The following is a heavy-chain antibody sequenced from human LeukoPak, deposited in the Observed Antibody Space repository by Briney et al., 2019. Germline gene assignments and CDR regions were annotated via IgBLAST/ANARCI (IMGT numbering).Heavy chain of an antibody. V-gene: IGHV5-51*01. CDR3: ARRGDYGGNAEVGY. D-gene: IGHD4-23*01. CDR1: GYRFTSHW. J-gene: IGHJ4*02. Sequence: GESLKISCKGSGYRFTSHWIGWARQMPGKGREWMGIIYPGDSDTRYSPSFQGQVTISADKSISTAYLQWSSLEASDTAMYYCARRGDYGGNAEVGYWGQGTLVTVSS. CDR2: IYPGDSDT.